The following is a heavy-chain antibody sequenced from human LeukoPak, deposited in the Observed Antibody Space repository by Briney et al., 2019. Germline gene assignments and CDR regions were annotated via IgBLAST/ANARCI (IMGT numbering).Heavy chain of an antibody. D-gene: IGHD4-17*01. J-gene: IGHJ3*02. V-gene: IGHV3-30*18. CDR2: ISYDQSNE. CDR1: GFTFSSYV. Sequence: GGSLRLSCATSGFTFSSYVMHWVRQAPGKGLEWVAVISYDQSNEYYADSVKGRFTISRDNSKNTLYLQMNSLRAEDTAVYYCAKGTPGGGDYFLGAFDIWGQGTMVTVSS. CDR3: AKGTPGGGDYFLGAFDI.